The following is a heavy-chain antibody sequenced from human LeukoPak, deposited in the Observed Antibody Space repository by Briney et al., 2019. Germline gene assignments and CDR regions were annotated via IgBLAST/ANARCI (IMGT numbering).Heavy chain of an antibody. CDR3: ARDLYSSGWTDAFDI. CDR2: INPNSGDT. J-gene: IGHJ3*02. D-gene: IGHD6-19*01. V-gene: IGHV1-2*02. Sequence: ASVKVSCKASGYTFTGYYMHWVRQAPGQGLEWMGWINPNSGDTNYSQKFQGRVSMTRDTSINTAYMELSRLTSDDTAVYYCARDLYSSGWTDAFDIWAKGQWSPSLQ. CDR1: GYTFTGYY.